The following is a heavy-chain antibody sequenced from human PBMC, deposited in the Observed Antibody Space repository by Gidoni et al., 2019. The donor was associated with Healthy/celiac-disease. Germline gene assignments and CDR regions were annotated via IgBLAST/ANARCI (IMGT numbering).Heavy chain of an antibody. CDR2: ISAYNGNT. Sequence: QVQLVQSGAEVKKPGASVKVSCKASGYTFTSYGISWVRQAPGQGLEWMGWISAYNGNTNYAQKLQGRVTMTTDTSTSTAYMELRSLRSDDTAVYYCARDDCSSTSCYASLDYYYGMDVWGQGTTVTVSS. CDR3: ARDDCSSTSCYASLDYYYGMDV. D-gene: IGHD2-2*01. V-gene: IGHV1-18*01. J-gene: IGHJ6*02. CDR1: GYTFTSYG.